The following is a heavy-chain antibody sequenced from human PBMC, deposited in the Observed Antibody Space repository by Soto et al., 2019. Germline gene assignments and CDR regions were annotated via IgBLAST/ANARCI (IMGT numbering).Heavy chain of an antibody. CDR3: ARGIRPVMITFGGVIALHYYYYMDV. D-gene: IGHD3-16*02. CDR1: GGSFSGYY. J-gene: IGHJ6*03. V-gene: IGHV4-34*01. CDR2: INHSGST. Sequence: PSETLSLTCAVYGGSFSGYYWSWIRQPPGKGLEWIGEINHSGSTNYNPSLKSRVTISVDTSKNQFSLKLSSVTAADTAVYYCARGIRPVMITFGGVIALHYYYYMDVWGKGTTVTVSS.